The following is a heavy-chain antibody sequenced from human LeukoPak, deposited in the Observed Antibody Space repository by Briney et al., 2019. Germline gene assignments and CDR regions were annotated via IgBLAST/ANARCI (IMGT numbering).Heavy chain of an antibody. CDR2: INPSGGST. D-gene: IGHD6-19*01. Sequence: ASVKVSCKASGYTFTSYCIHWVRQAPGQGLEWMGIINPSGGSTSYAQKFQGRVTMTRDTSTSTVYMELSSLRSEDTAVYYCARASSGWLFDYWGQGTLVTVSS. CDR1: GYTFTSYC. CDR3: ARASSGWLFDY. V-gene: IGHV1-46*03. J-gene: IGHJ4*02.